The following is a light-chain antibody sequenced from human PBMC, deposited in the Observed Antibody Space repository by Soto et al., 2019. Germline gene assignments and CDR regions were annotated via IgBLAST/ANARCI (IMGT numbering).Light chain of an antibody. V-gene: IGKV1-12*01. CDR3: QQASSFPLT. CDR1: QVISSW. J-gene: IGKJ4*01. Sequence: DIQMTQAPSFVSAFVGDRVTITCRASQVISSWLAWYQQKPGKAPKLLIYAASSLQSGVPTRFSGSESGTDFTLTISSLQPEDSATYYCQQASSFPLTFSGGTKVEIK. CDR2: AAS.